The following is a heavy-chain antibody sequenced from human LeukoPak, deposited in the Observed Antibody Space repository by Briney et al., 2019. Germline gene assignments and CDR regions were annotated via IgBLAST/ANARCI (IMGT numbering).Heavy chain of an antibody. CDR3: ARGRRAARDFDY. D-gene: IGHD6-6*01. CDR1: GESFSGYY. CDR2: INHSGRS. Sequence: SESLSLTCAVYGESFSGYYWSWIRQPPGKGLEWIGEINHSGRSNHNPSLKGRVTISVDTSKNQFSLKLSSVTAADTAVYYCARGRRAARDFDYWGQGTLVTVSS. J-gene: IGHJ4*02. V-gene: IGHV4-34*01.